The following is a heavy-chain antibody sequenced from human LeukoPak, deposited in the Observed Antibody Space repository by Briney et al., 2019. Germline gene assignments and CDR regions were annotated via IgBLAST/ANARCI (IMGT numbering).Heavy chain of an antibody. V-gene: IGHV4-34*01. CDR1: GGSFSGYY. CDR2: INHSGST. D-gene: IGHD3-22*01. Sequence: SETLSLSCAVYGGSFSGYYWSWIRQPPGKGLEWIGEINHSGSTNYNPSLKSRVTISVDTSKNQFSLKLSSVTAADTAVYYCARGRSTWYYDSSGYYPDYWGQGTLVTVSS. CDR3: ARGRSTWYYDSSGYYPDY. J-gene: IGHJ4*02.